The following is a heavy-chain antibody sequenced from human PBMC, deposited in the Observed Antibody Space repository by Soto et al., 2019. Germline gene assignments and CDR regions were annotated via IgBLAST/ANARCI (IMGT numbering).Heavy chain of an antibody. CDR3: ARGRYSPGYCSSTSCLRSWFDP. Sequence: SETLSLTCAVYGGSFSGYYWSWIRQPPGRGLEWIGEINHSGSTNYNPSLKSRVTISVDTSKNQFSLKLSSVTAADTAVYYCARGRYSPGYCSSTSCLRSWFDPWGQGTLVTVSS. D-gene: IGHD2-2*03. CDR2: INHSGST. J-gene: IGHJ5*02. CDR1: GGSFSGYY. V-gene: IGHV4-34*01.